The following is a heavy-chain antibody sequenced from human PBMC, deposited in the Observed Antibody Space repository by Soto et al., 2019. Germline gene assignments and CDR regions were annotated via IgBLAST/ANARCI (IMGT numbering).Heavy chain of an antibody. Sequence: GASVKVSCKASGGTFSSYAISWVRQAPGQGLEWMGGIIPIFGTANYAQKFQGRVTITADESTSTAYMEPSSLRSEDTAVYYCARDLNGFSDYWGQGTLVTVSS. CDR3: ARDLNGFSDY. CDR2: IIPIFGTA. J-gene: IGHJ4*02. CDR1: GGTFSSYA. V-gene: IGHV1-69*13. D-gene: IGHD2-8*01.